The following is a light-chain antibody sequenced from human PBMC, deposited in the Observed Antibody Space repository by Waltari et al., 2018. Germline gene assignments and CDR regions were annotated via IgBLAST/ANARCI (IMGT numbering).Light chain of an antibody. CDR2: DAS. CDR1: QSVITS. Sequence: EIVLTQSPATLSLSPGERATLSCRASQSVITSLAWYQQKPGQAPRLLIYDASNRATDIPARFSGSWSGTDFTLTISSLEPEDFAVYYCQQRYNSFTFGPGTKVEIK. J-gene: IGKJ3*01. CDR3: QQRYNSFT. V-gene: IGKV3-11*01.